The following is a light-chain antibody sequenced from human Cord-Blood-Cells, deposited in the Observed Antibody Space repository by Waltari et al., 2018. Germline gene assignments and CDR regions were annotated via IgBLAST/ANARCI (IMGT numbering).Light chain of an antibody. Sequence: DIQMTQSPSTLSASVGDRVTITCRASQSISSWLAWYQQKPGKAPKFMIYDAYSLESGVPSRFSGSGSGTEFTLTISSLQPDDFATYYCQQYNSYSPYTFGQGTKLEIK. CDR3: QQYNSYSPYT. CDR2: DAY. J-gene: IGKJ2*01. V-gene: IGKV1-5*01. CDR1: QSISSW.